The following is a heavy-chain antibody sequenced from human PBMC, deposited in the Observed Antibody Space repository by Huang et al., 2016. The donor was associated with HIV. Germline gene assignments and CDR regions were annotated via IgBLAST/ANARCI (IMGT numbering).Heavy chain of an antibody. CDR2: INHSGST. J-gene: IGHJ3*02. D-gene: IGHD1-1*01. V-gene: IGHV4-34*01. Sequence: QVQLQQWGAGLLKPSETLSLTCAVYGGSFSGYYWSWIRQSPGKGLEWIGAINHSGSTNYQPALKRRITISVDTSKNQFSLKLSSVTAADTAVYYCARERMMSWLDDHDAFDIWGQGTMVTVSS. CDR1: GGSFSGYY. CDR3: ARERMMSWLDDHDAFDI.